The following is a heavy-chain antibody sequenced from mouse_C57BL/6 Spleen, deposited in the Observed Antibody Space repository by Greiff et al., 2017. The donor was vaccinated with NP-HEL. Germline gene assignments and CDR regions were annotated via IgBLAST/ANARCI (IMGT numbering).Heavy chain of an antibody. J-gene: IGHJ3*01. CDR3: THYDYDPAWFAY. CDR2: IDPETGGT. Sequence: QVQLQQSGAELVRPGASVTLSCKASGYTFTDYEMHWVKQTPVHGLAWIGAIDPETGGTAYNQKFKGTAILTADKSSSTAYMELRSLTSEDSAVYYCTHYDYDPAWFAYWGQGTLVTVSA. V-gene: IGHV1-15*01. D-gene: IGHD2-4*01. CDR1: GYTFTDYE.